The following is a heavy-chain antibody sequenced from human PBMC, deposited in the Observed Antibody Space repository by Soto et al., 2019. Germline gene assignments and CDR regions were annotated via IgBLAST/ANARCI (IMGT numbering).Heavy chain of an antibody. Sequence: ASVKVSCKASGYTFTSYDINWVRQATGQGLEWMGWMNPNSGNTGHAQKFQGRVTMTRNTSISTAYMELSSLRSEDTAVYYCARITDSSSWDFDYWGQGTLVTVSS. CDR2: MNPNSGNT. CDR1: GYTFTSYD. D-gene: IGHD6-6*01. CDR3: ARITDSSSWDFDY. J-gene: IGHJ4*02. V-gene: IGHV1-8*01.